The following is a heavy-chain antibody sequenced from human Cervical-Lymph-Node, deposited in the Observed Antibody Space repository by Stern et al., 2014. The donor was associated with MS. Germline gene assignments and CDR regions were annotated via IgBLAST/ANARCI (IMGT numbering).Heavy chain of an antibody. J-gene: IGHJ6*02. CDR3: ASAHPATRRGYKGMNV. CDR2: IIPVFGTP. Sequence: VQLVESGSVVRKPGSSVNVSCKASGGTFRNFAVNWVRQAPGQGLEWVGGIIPVFGTPTYAQKFQGRVTIISDESTSTVYVELSSLTTEDTAIYFCASAHPATRRGYKGMNVWGQRTTIAVSS. CDR1: GGTFRNFA. D-gene: IGHD2-2*01. V-gene: IGHV1-69*01.